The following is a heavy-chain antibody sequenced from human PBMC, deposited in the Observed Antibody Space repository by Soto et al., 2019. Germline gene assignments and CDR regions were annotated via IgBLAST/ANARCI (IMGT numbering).Heavy chain of an antibody. Sequence: PGGSLRLSCAASGFTFSSYAMNWVRQAPGKGLEWVSTIIGSGGSTYYADSVKGRFTISRDNSKNSLYLQMNSLRAEDTAVYYCAREIVVARGASYFDYWGPGTLVTVSS. CDR1: GFTFSSYA. D-gene: IGHD2-2*01. J-gene: IGHJ4*02. CDR2: IIGSGGST. CDR3: AREIVVARGASYFDY. V-gene: IGHV3-23*01.